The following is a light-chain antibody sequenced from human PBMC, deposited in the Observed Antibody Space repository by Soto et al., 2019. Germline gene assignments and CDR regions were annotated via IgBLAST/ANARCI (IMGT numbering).Light chain of an antibody. Sequence: QSVLTQPPSASGSPGQSVTISCTGTSSDVGVYNYVSWYQQHPGKAPKLMIYEVSKRPSGVPDRFSGSKSGNTASLTVSGLQAGDEADYYCSSYAGSNNFVVFGGGTKLTVL. J-gene: IGLJ2*01. CDR3: SSYAGSNNFVV. V-gene: IGLV2-8*01. CDR1: SSDVGVYNY. CDR2: EVS.